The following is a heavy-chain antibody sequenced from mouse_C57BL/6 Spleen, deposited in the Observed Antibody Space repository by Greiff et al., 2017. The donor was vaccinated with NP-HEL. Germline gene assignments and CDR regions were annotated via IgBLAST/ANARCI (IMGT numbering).Heavy chain of an antibody. CDR2: INPGSGGT. CDR1: GYAFTNYL. Sequence: QVQLQQSGAELVRPGTSVKVSCKASGYAFTNYLIEWVKQRPGQGPEWIGVINPGSGGTNYNEKFKGKATLTADKSSSTAYMQLSSLTSEDSAVYFCAIITTVVEAMDYWGQGTSVTVSS. J-gene: IGHJ4*01. D-gene: IGHD1-1*01. V-gene: IGHV1-54*01. CDR3: AIITTVVEAMDY.